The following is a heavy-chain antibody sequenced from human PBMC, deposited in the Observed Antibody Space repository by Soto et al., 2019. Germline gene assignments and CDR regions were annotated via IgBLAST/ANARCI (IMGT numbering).Heavy chain of an antibody. D-gene: IGHD3-22*01. J-gene: IGHJ4*02. Sequence: QVQLVESGGGVVQPGRSLRLSCAASGFTFSSYGMHWVRQAPGKGLEWVAVIWYDGSNKYYADSVKGRFTISRDNFKNTLYLQMNSLRAEDTAVYYCARGGYYDSGFDYWGQGTLVTVSS. CDR2: IWYDGSNK. V-gene: IGHV3-33*01. CDR1: GFTFSSYG. CDR3: ARGGYYDSGFDY.